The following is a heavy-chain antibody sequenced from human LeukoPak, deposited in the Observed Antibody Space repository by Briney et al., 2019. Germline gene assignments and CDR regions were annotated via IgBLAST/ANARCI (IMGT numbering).Heavy chain of an antibody. CDR2: IYHSGST. Sequence: PSETLSLTCAVSGGSISSSNWWSWVRQPPGKGLEWMGEIYHSGSTNYNPSLKSRVTISVDKSKNQFSLKLSSVTAADTAVYYCARVRTDSGYDPGDYWGQGTMVTVSS. CDR1: GGSISSSNW. J-gene: IGHJ4*02. CDR3: ARVRTDSGYDPGDY. D-gene: IGHD5-12*01. V-gene: IGHV4-4*02.